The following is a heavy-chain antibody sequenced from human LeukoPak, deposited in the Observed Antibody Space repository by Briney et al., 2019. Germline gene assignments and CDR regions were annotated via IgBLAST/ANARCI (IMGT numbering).Heavy chain of an antibody. D-gene: IGHD2-8*01. CDR3: ARLRAEYCTNGVCYIPYYYYYYMDV. V-gene: IGHV3-7*01. CDR2: IKQDGSEK. J-gene: IGHJ6*03. Sequence: GGSLRLSCAASGFTFSSYWMSWVRQAPGKGLEWVANIKQDGSEKYYVDSVKGRFTISRDNAKNSLYLQMNSLRAEDTAVYYCARLRAEYCTNGVCYIPYYYYYYMDVWGKGTTVTVSS. CDR1: GFTFSSYW.